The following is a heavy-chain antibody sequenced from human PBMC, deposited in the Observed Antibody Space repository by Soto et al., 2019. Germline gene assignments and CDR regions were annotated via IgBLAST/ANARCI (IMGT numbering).Heavy chain of an antibody. CDR3: ARDTYDDY. V-gene: IGHV3-66*01. CDR1: GVTVSNNY. CDR2: IYSGGRT. J-gene: IGHJ4*02. Sequence: EVQLVESGGGLVQPGGSLRLSCAASGVTVSNNYTSWVRQAPGKGLEWVSVIYSGGRTYYADSVKGRFIISRDSSKNTLYLQMNSLRAEDTAVYYCARDTYDDYRGQGTLVTVS. D-gene: IGHD3-3*01.